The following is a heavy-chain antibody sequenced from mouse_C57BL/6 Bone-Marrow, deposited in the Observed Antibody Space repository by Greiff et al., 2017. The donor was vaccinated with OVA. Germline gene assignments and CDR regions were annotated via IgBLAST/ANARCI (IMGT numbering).Heavy chain of an antibody. V-gene: IGHV5-4*03. CDR1: GFTFSSYA. J-gene: IGHJ2*01. CDR3: ARAIYSNYYFDY. D-gene: IGHD2-5*01. Sequence: EVKVVESGGGLVKPGGSLKLSCAASGFTFSSYAMSWVRQTPEKRLEWVATISDGGSYTYYPDNVKGRFTISRDNAKNNLYLQMSHLKSEDTAMYYCARAIYSNYYFDYWGQGTTLTVSS. CDR2: ISDGGSYT.